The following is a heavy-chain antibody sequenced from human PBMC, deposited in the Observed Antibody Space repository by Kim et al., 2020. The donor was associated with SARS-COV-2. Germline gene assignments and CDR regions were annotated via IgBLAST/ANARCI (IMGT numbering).Heavy chain of an antibody. D-gene: IGHD2-15*01. CDR3: ARPSAIVVVVAAVDY. Sequence: GGSLRLSCAASGFTFSSYAMHWVRQAPGKGLEWVAVISYDGSNKYYADSVKGRFTISRDNSKNTLYLQMNSLRAEDTAVYYCARPSAIVVVVAAVDYWGQGTLVTVSS. CDR1: GFTFSSYA. J-gene: IGHJ4*02. CDR2: ISYDGSNK. V-gene: IGHV3-30-3*01.